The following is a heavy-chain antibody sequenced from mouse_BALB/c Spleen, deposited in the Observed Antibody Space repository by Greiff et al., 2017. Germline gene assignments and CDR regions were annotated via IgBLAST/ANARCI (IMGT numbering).Heavy chain of an antibody. Sequence: EVHLVESGPSLVKPSQTLSLTCSVTGDSITSGYWNWIRKFPGNKLEYMGYISYSGSTYYNPSLKSRISITRDTSKNQYYLQLNSVTTEDTATYYCARLRYQSYWYFDGWGAGTTVTVSS. D-gene: IGHD1-1*01. V-gene: IGHV3-8*02. CDR1: GDSITSGY. CDR2: ISYSGST. J-gene: IGHJ1*01. CDR3: ARLRYQSYWYFDG.